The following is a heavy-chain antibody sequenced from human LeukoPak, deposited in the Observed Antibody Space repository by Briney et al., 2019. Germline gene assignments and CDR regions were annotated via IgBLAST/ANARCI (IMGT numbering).Heavy chain of an antibody. CDR1: GYTLTELS. Sequence: ASVKVSCKVSGYTLTELSMHWVRQAPGKGLEWMGGFDPEDGETIYAQKFQGRVTMTADTTTDTAYMELSSLRSEDTAVYYCTTGVPASRYYYGMDVWGQGTTVTVSS. V-gene: IGHV1-24*01. J-gene: IGHJ6*02. CDR3: TTGVPASRYYYGMDV. CDR2: FDPEDGET.